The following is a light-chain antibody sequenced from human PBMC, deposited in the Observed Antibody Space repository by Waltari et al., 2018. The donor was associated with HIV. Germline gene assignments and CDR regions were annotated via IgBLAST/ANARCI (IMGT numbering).Light chain of an antibody. CDR1: QSISSW. V-gene: IGKV1-5*03. J-gene: IGKJ4*01. CDR3: QQYNSYSLT. CDR2: KAS. Sequence: DIQMTQSPSTLSASVGDRVTITCRASQSISSWLAWYQQKPGKAPNLLIYKASSLESGVQSRFSGSGSGTEFTLTISSLQPDDFATYYCQQYNSYSLTFGGGTKVEIK.